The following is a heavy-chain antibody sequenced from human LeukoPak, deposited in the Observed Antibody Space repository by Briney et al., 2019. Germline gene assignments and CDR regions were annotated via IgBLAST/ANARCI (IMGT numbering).Heavy chain of an antibody. V-gene: IGHV4-59*01. Sequence: SETLSLTCTVSGGSISSYYWSWIRQPPGKGLEWIGYIYYSGSTNYNPSLKSRVTISVDTSKNQFSLKLSSVTAADTAVYYCARDQVFSARYFDLWRRGTLVTVSS. CDR2: IYYSGST. CDR3: ARDQVFSARYFDL. D-gene: IGHD2-8*01. J-gene: IGHJ2*01. CDR1: GGSISSYY.